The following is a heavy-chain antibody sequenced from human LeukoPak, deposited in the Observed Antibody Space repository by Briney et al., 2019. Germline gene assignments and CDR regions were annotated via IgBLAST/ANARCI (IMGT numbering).Heavy chain of an antibody. CDR3: ARVGGSRTTGYYMDV. CDR2: IIPIFGTA. CDR1: GGTFSSYA. J-gene: IGHJ6*03. V-gene: IGHV1-69*05. Sequence: ASVKVSCKASGGTFSSYAISWVRQAPGQGLEWMGGIIPIFGTANYAQKFQGRVTITTDESTSTAYMELSSLRSEDTAVYYCARVGGSRTTGYYMDVWGKGTTVTVSS. D-gene: IGHD1-7*01.